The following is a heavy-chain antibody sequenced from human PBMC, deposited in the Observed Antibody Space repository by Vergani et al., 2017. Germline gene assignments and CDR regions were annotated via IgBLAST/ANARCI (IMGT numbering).Heavy chain of an antibody. CDR1: GYTFTGYY. CDR2: INPNSGGT. V-gene: IGHV1-2*02. CDR3: ARPLGRGWTVLDY. Sequence: QVQLVQSGAEVKTPGASVKVSCKASGYTFTGYYMHWVRQAPGQGLEWMGWINPNSGGTNYAQKFQGRVTMTRDTSISTAYMELSRRRSDDTAVYYCARPLGRGWTVLDYWGQGTLVTVSS. J-gene: IGHJ4*02. D-gene: IGHD6-19*01.